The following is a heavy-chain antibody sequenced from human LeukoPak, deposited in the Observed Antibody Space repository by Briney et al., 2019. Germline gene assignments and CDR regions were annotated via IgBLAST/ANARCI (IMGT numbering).Heavy chain of an antibody. CDR1: GFTVSSNY. J-gene: IGHJ6*02. CDR2: IYSGGST. CDR3: ARDTIYYYGMDV. V-gene: IGHV3-53*01. Sequence: GGSPRLSCAASGFTVSSNYMSWVRQAPGKGLEWVSVIYSGGSTYYADSVKGRFTISRDNSKNTLYLQMNSLRAEDTAVYYCARDTIYYYGMDVWGQGTTVTVSS.